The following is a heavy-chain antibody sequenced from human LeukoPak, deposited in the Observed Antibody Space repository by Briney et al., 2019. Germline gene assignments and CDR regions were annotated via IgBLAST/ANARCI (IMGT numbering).Heavy chain of an antibody. V-gene: IGHV3-48*03. CDR1: GFTFSSYE. Sequence: GGSLRLSCAASGFTFSSYEMNWVRQAPGKGLEWVSYISSSGSTIYYADSVKGRFTISRDNAKNSLYLQMNSLRAEDTAVYYCAREVYSGYDDAFDIWGQGTLVTVSS. CDR2: ISSSGSTI. CDR3: AREVYSGYDDAFDI. D-gene: IGHD5-12*01. J-gene: IGHJ3*02.